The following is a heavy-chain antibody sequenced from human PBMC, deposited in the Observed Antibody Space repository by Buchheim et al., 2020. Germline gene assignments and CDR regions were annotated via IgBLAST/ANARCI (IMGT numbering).Heavy chain of an antibody. D-gene: IGHD3-10*01. V-gene: IGHV4-34*01. CDR2: INHSGST. CDR3: ARGRRSELFSTFDY. Sequence: QVQLQQWGAGLLKPSETLSLTCAVYGGSFSGYYWSWIRQPPGKGLEWIGEINHSGSTNYNPSLKSRVTISVDTSKKQFSLKLSSVTAADTAVYYCARGRRSELFSTFDYWGQGTL. J-gene: IGHJ4*02. CDR1: GGSFSGYY.